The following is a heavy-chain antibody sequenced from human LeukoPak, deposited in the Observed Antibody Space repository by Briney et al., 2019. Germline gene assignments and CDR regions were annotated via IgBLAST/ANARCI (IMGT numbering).Heavy chain of an antibody. J-gene: IGHJ6*02. CDR1: GYTFTSYG. V-gene: IGHV1-8*02. Sequence: ASVKVSCKASGYTFTSYGISWVRQAPGQGLEWMGWMNPNSGNTDYAQKFQGRVTMTRNTSISTAYMELSSLRSEDTAVYYCARGQKDNGVSSSWYYFGMDVWGQGTTVTVSS. CDR2: MNPNSGNT. CDR3: ARGQKDNGVSSSWYYFGMDV. D-gene: IGHD6-13*01.